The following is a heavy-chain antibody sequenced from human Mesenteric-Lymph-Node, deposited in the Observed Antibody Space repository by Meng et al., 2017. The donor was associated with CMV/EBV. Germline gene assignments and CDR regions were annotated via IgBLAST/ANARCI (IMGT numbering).Heavy chain of an antibody. CDR1: GVNFSIYA. J-gene: IGHJ6*02. CDR3: AREAAVVTQWSYSYHGMDV. CDR2: ISFDGTNK. D-gene: IGHD2-21*02. Sequence: GESLKISCAASGVNFSIYAMHWVRQVPGKGLEWVAVISFDGTNKVYADSVKGRFTISRDNSKNTVNLAMDSLRAEDTAIYYCAREAAVVTQWSYSYHGMDVWGQGTSVTVSS. V-gene: IGHV3-30*01.